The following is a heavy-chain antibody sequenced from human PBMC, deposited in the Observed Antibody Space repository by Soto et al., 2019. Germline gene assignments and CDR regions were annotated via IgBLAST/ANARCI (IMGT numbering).Heavy chain of an antibody. CDR1: GFSFSSYT. CDR2: ITNRGTHT. Sequence: NPGGSLRLSCAASGFSFSSYTMNWVRQAPGKGLQWVSSITNRGTHTYSADSVKGRFTISRDNDKNSLYLQMSNLRAEDTAIYFCARAHEVAWFDSWGLGTLVTVSS. J-gene: IGHJ5*01. V-gene: IGHV3-21*01. D-gene: IGHD2-15*01. CDR3: ARAHEVAWFDS.